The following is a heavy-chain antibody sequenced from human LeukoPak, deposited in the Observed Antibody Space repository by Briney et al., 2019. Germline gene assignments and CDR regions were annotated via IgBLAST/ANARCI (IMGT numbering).Heavy chain of an antibody. J-gene: IGHJ5*02. CDR3: ARGGYYDSGGYFDWFDP. CDR1: GFTFGSYW. CDR2: INQVGSEK. V-gene: IGHV3-7*05. Sequence: GGSLRLSCAASGFTFGSYWMIWVRQAPGKGLEWVANINQVGSEKYYVDSVKGRFTISRDNAKNSLYLQMYSLRAEDTAVYYCARGGYYDSGGYFDWFDPWGQGTLVTVSS. D-gene: IGHD3-22*01.